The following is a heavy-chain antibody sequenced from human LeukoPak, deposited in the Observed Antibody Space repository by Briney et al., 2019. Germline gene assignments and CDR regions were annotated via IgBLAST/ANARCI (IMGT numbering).Heavy chain of an antibody. V-gene: IGHV1-46*01. CDR3: ARERPKTCYFDN. CDR2: INPSAGNT. Sequence: GASVKVSCKASGYTFTSYYMHWVRQAPGQGLEWMGIINPSAGNTDYAQKFQARVTMTRDTSTSTVYMELSSLRSEDTAVYYCARERPKTCYFDNWGQGTLVTVSS. J-gene: IGHJ4*02. CDR1: GYTFTSYY.